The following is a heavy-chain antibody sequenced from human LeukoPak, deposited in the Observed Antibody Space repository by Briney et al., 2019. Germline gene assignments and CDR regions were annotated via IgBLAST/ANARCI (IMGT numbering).Heavy chain of an antibody. CDR2: ISSSRSYI. Sequence: PGGSLRLSCAASGFTFSSYAMSWVRQAPGKGLEWVSSISSSRSYIYYADSVKGRFTISRDNAKNSLSLQMNSLRAEDTAVYYCASSPYYYGSGSPPSGMDVWGKGTTVTVSS. J-gene: IGHJ6*04. V-gene: IGHV3-21*01. D-gene: IGHD3-10*01. CDR1: GFTFSSYA. CDR3: ASSPYYYGSGSPPSGMDV.